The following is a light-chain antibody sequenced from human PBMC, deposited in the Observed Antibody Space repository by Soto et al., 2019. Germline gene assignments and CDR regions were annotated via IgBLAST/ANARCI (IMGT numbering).Light chain of an antibody. V-gene: IGLV2-23*02. CDR3: CSYAGRTTPYV. Sequence: QSALTQPVSVSGSPGQSITISCTGTSSDVGSYNLVSWYQHHPGKAPKLMIYEVSERPSGVSNRFSGSKSGNTASLTISGLQAEDEADYYCCSYAGRTTPYVFGTGTKVTV. J-gene: IGLJ1*01. CDR2: EVS. CDR1: SSDVGSYNL.